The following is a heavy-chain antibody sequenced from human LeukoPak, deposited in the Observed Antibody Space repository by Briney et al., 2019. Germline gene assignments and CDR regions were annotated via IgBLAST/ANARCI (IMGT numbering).Heavy chain of an antibody. D-gene: IGHD6-13*01. V-gene: IGHV4-59*08. CDR1: GVSISTYY. Sequence: PSETLSLTCTVSGVSISTYYWSWIRQPPGKGLEWIGYIYYSGSTIYNPSLKSRVTISVDTSKNQLSLKLSSVTAADTAVYYCARHQPIGAAAPDSFDIWGQGTMVTVSS. J-gene: IGHJ3*02. CDR2: IYYSGST. CDR3: ARHQPIGAAAPDSFDI.